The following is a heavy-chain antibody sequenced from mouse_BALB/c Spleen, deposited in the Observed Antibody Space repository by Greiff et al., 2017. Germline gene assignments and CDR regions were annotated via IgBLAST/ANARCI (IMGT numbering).Heavy chain of an antibody. CDR2: INPSTGYT. J-gene: IGHJ4*01. V-gene: IGHV1-7*01. D-gene: IGHD1-1*02. CDR1: GYTFTSYW. Sequence: VQLVESGAELAKPGASVKMSCKASGYTFTSYWMHWVKQRPGQGLEWIGYINPSTGYTEYNQKFKDKATLTADKSSSTAYMQLSSLTSEDSAVYYCARGGYYGYDAMDYWGQGTSVTVSS. CDR3: ARGGYYGYDAMDY.